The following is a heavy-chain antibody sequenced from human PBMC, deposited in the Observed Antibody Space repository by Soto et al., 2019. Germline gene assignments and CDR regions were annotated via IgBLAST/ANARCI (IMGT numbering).Heavy chain of an antibody. CDR1: GGSISSYY. Sequence: WETLSLTCTVSGGSISSYYWSWIRQPPGKGLEWIGYIYYSGSTNYNPSLKSRVTISVDTSKNQFSLKLRSVTAADTAVYYCARDRPFQEQQLVLPGAFDIWGQGTMVTVSS. CDR2: IYYSGST. V-gene: IGHV4-59*01. CDR3: ARDRPFQEQQLVLPGAFDI. J-gene: IGHJ3*02. D-gene: IGHD6-13*01.